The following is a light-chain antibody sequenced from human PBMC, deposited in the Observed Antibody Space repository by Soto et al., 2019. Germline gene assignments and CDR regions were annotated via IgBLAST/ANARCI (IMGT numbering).Light chain of an antibody. CDR1: QSLLHSNGYNY. V-gene: IGKV2-28*01. CDR3: MQALQTELT. Sequence: DIVMTQSPLSLPVTPGEPASISSTSSQSLLHSNGYNYLDWYLQTPGQSPQLLIYLGSNRASGVPDRFSGSGSGTDFTLKISRVEAEDVGVYYCMQALQTELTFGGGTKVEIK. CDR2: LGS. J-gene: IGKJ4*01.